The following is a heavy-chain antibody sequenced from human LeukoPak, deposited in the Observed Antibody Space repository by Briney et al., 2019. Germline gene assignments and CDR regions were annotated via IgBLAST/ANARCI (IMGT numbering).Heavy chain of an antibody. D-gene: IGHD5-18*01. CDR2: IALNTGDT. Sequence: ASVKVSCKTSGYTFTGYYMHWIRQAPGQGLEWMGWIALNTGDTHSAQKFQHRVTMTRDTSISTAYLELTRLTSDDTAVYYCARAADTAHTKFDYWGQGTLVTVSS. J-gene: IGHJ4*02. CDR1: GYTFTGYY. V-gene: IGHV1-2*02. CDR3: ARAADTAHTKFDY.